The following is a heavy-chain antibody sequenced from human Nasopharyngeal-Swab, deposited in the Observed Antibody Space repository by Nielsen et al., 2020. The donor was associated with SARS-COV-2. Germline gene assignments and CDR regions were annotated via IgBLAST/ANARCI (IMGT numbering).Heavy chain of an antibody. D-gene: IGHD2-2*01. CDR3: ASDSKY. J-gene: IGHJ4*02. CDR1: GFTFSDYT. V-gene: IGHV3-21*01. CDR2: ISSSGSYM. Sequence: GGSLRLSCAASGFTFSDYTMNWVRQAPGQGLEWVSSISSSGSYMYYTDSVKGRFTMSRDNAKNSLYPQIKSLRAEDTAVYYCASDSKYWGQGTLDTVSS.